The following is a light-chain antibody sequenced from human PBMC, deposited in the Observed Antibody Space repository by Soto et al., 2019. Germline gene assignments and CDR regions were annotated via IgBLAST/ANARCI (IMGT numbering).Light chain of an antibody. V-gene: IGKV3-20*01. CDR1: QSVSSSY. J-gene: IGKJ1*01. CDR3: QHYVSSPPWT. Sequence: EIVLTQSPGTLSLSPGDRATLSCRASQSVSSSYLAWYQQKPGQAPRLLIYETSSRATGIPDRFSGSGSGTDFTLTISRLEPEDFAVYYCQHYVSSPPWTFGQGTKVEIK. CDR2: ETS.